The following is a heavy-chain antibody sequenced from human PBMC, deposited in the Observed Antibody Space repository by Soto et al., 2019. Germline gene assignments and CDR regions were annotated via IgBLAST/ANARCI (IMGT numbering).Heavy chain of an antibody. CDR1: GGTFSSYT. J-gene: IGHJ4*02. D-gene: IGHD3-9*01. CDR3: ARTSKYYDILTGYYNPFDY. V-gene: IGHV1-69*02. Sequence: GASVKVSCKASGGTFSSYTISWVRQAPGQGLEWMGRIIPILGIANYAQKFQGRVTITADKSTSTAYMELSSLRSEDTAVYYCARTSKYYDILTGYYNPFDYWGQGTLVTVSS. CDR2: IIPILGIA.